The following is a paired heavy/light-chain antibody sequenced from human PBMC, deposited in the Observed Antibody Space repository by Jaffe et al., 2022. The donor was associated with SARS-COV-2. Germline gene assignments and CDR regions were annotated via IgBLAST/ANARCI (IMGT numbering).Heavy chain of an antibody. CDR1: GFTFGHYA. V-gene: IGHV3-49*03. J-gene: IGHJ6*03. Sequence: EVQLVESGGGLVQPGRSLRLSCTASGFTFGHYAMSWFRQAPGKGLEWVGFIRSKAYAGTTKYAASVEGRFTISRDDSKSIAYLQMNSLKTEDTAVYYCTRVSAHIPEALAVMREPADVWGKGTTVTVSS. CDR3: TRVSAHIPEALAVMREPADV. CDR2: IRSKAYAGTT. D-gene: IGHD2-2*01.
Light chain of an antibody. J-gene: IGLJ2*01. CDR3: QVWDSSTYVV. CDR1: NIGSKN. Sequence: SYELTQPLSVSVALGQTARITCGGNNIGSKNVHWYQQKAGQAPVLVIYRDSSRPSGIPERFSGSNSGNTATLTISRAQAGDEADYSCQVWDSSTYVVFGGGTKLTVL. V-gene: IGLV3-9*01. CDR2: RDS.